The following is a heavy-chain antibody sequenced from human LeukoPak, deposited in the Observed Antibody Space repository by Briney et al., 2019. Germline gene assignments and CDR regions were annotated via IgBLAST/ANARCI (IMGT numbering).Heavy chain of an antibody. V-gene: IGHV3-23*01. J-gene: IGHJ4*02. CDR1: GFTFSSYA. CDR2: ISGSGGST. CDR3: AQDRFVSSGRDDY. D-gene: IGHD6-19*01. Sequence: GGSLRLSCAASGFTFSSYAMSWVRQAPGKGLEWVSAISGSGGSTYYADSVKGRFTITRDNSKNTLYLQMTNLRVEDTAVYFCAQDRFVSSGRDDYWGQGTLVTVSS.